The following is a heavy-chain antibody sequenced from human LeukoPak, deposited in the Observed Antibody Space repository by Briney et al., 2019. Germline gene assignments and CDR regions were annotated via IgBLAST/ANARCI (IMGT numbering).Heavy chain of an antibody. D-gene: IGHD3-22*01. CDR3: ARGLDYCDNNNYCKY. J-gene: IGHJ4*02. Sequence: ASVKVSCKASGGTFSNYGISWVGQVAGQGLEWMGRIVPVLGTTNYAQKFQGRVTLTTDDSTGPGFMELSSVSSEDTVVYYCARGLDYCDNNNYCKYWGQGTLVIVSS. CDR1: GGTFSNYG. V-gene: IGHV1-69*11. CDR2: IVPVLGTT.